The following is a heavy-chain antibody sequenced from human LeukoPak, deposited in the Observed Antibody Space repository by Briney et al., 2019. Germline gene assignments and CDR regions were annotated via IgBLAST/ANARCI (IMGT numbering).Heavy chain of an antibody. CDR1: GYTFTSYG. CDR3: ARDWNHAFDI. CDR2: IVVGSGNT. D-gene: IGHD1-1*01. Sequence: ASVKVSCKASGYTFTSYGISWVRQARGQRLEWIGWIVVGSGNTNYAQKFQGRVTITTDESTSTAYMELSSLRSEDTAVYYCARDWNHAFDIWGQGTMVTVSS. J-gene: IGHJ3*02. V-gene: IGHV1-18*01.